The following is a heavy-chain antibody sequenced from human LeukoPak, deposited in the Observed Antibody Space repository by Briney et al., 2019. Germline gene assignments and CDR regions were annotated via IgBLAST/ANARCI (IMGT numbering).Heavy chain of an antibody. CDR1: GGSFSDY. D-gene: IGHD4-23*01. V-gene: IGHV4-34*01. Sequence: PSETLSLTCAVYGGSFSDYWSWIRQPPGKGLEWIGEINHSGSTKFNPSRKSRVTISVDTSKNQISLKLSSVTAADTAVYYCARGPRWWFDPWGQGTLVTVSS. J-gene: IGHJ5*02. CDR3: ARGPRWWFDP. CDR2: INHSGST.